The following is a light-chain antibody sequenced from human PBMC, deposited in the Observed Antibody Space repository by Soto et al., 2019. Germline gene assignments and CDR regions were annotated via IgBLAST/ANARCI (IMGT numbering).Light chain of an antibody. CDR1: SSDVGYDNY. V-gene: IGLV2-14*01. CDR3: QSHDSSLSAYV. CDR2: EVS. Sequence: QSALTQPASVSGSPGQSITISCTGTSSDVGYDNYVSWFQQHPGKAPKLMIYEVSRRPSGVSNRFSGSKSANTASLTISGLQAEDEADFYCQSHDSSLSAYVFGTGNKVTFL. J-gene: IGLJ1*01.